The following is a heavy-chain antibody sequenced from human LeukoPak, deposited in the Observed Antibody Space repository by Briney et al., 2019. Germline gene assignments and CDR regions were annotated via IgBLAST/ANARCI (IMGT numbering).Heavy chain of an antibody. Sequence: PGGSLRLSCTASGFTFNTYAMTWVRQAPGKGLEWVSSISTSSPYTYYAGSVKGRFTISRDNSKNSLFLQMNSLSADDTALYFCARDKGTEGLLPCGDWESDLCGRGCLVTVS. CDR2: ISTSSPYT. V-gene: IGHV3-21*04. J-gene: IGHJ2*01. CDR1: GFTFNTYA. D-gene: IGHD3-3*01. CDR3: ARDKGTEGLLPCGDWESDL.